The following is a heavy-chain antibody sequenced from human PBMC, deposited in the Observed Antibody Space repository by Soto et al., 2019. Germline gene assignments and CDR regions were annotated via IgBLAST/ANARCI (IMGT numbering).Heavy chain of an antibody. CDR3: ARDRGGSYSWFDP. J-gene: IGHJ5*02. Sequence: SETLSLTCTVSGGSISSGGYYWSWIRQHPGKGLEWIGYIYYSGSTYYNPSLKSRVTISVDTSKNQFSLKLSSVTAADTAVYYCARDRGGSYSWFDPWGQGTLVTAPQ. V-gene: IGHV4-31*03. CDR1: GGSISSGGYY. CDR2: IYYSGST. D-gene: IGHD3-10*01.